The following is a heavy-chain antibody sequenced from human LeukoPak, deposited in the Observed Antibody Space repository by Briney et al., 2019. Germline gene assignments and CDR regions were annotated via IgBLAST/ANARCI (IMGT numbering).Heavy chain of an antibody. Sequence: EGSLRLSCAASGFTFRSYSVNWVRQAPGKGLEWVSSISSSSSYIYYADSVKGRFTISRDNAKNSLYLQMNSLRAEDTAVYYCARTALAYCSGGSCYGDFNFDYWGQGTLVTVSS. CDR2: ISSSSSYI. V-gene: IGHV3-21*01. CDR3: ARTALAYCSGGSCYGDFNFDY. J-gene: IGHJ4*02. CDR1: GFTFRSYS. D-gene: IGHD2-15*01.